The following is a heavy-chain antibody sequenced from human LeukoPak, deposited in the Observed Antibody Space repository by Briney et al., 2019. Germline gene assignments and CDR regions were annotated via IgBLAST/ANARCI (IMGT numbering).Heavy chain of an antibody. J-gene: IGHJ4*02. CDR1: GFSLTTYP. D-gene: IGHD5/OR15-5a*01. CDR2: IGPDGGGI. CDR3: AKHAPLSTLLTRFFDS. Sequence: GGSLRLSCSASGFSLTTYPMAWVRQAAGKGLEWVSVIGPDGGGIQYVDSVKGRFTISRDTSKNTLYLQMNSLRAEDTAVYYCAKHAPLSTLLTRFFDSWGQGTLVTVSS. V-gene: IGHV3-23*01.